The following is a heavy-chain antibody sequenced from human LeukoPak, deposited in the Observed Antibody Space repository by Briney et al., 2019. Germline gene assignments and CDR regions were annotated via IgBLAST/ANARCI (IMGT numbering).Heavy chain of an antibody. CDR3: ARGGGYYIY. Sequence: SETLSLTCTVSGGSIGSSSYYWGWIRQPPGKGLEWIGNIYYSGSTYFNPSLKSRVTISVDTSKNQFSLKLSSVTAADTAVYYCARGGGYYIYWGQGTLVTVSS. CDR2: IYYSGST. CDR1: GGSIGSSSYY. J-gene: IGHJ4*02. V-gene: IGHV4-39*07. D-gene: IGHD1-26*01.